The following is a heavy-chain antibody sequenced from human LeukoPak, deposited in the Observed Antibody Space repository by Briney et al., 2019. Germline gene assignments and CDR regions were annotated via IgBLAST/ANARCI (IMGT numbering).Heavy chain of an antibody. CDR2: INAGNGNT. Sequence: GASVKVSCKASGYTFTSYAMHWVRQAPGQRLEWMGWINAGNGNTKYSQKFQGRVTITRDTSASTAYMELSSLRSEDTAVYYCARDHSSSWYVAQWYYGMDVWGQGTTVTVSS. J-gene: IGHJ6*02. D-gene: IGHD6-13*01. CDR1: GYTFTSYA. V-gene: IGHV1-3*01. CDR3: ARDHSSSWYVAQWYYGMDV.